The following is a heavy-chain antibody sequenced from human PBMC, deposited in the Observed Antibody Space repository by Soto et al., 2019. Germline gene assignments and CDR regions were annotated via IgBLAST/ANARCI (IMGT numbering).Heavy chain of an antibody. J-gene: IGHJ6*02. D-gene: IGHD3-10*01. V-gene: IGHV4-30-2*01. CDR2: IYHSGST. CDR3: AREFVGNTMVRGVITRAYYGMDV. Sequence: SETLSLTCAVSGGSISSGGYSWSWIRQPPGKGLEWIGYIYHSGSTYYNPSLKSRVTISVDRSKNQFSLKLSSVTAADTAVYYCAREFVGNTMVRGVITRAYYGMDVWGQGTTVTVSS. CDR1: GGSISSGGYS.